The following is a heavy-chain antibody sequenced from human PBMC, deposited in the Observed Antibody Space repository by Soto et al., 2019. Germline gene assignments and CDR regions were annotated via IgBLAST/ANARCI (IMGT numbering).Heavy chain of an antibody. D-gene: IGHD4-17*01. CDR2: IYYSGST. J-gene: IGHJ4*02. V-gene: IGHV4-39*01. Sequence: PSETLSLTCTVSGGSISSSSYYWGWIRQPPGKGLEWIGSIYYSGSTYYNPSLKSRVTISVDTSKNQFSLKLSSVTAADTAVYYCARHSEPRTTVTGYYFDYWGQGTLVTISS. CDR3: ARHSEPRTTVTGYYFDY. CDR1: GGSISSSSYY.